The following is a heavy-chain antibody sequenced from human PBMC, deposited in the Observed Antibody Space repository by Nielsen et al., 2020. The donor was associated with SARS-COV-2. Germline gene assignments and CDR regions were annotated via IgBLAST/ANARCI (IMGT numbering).Heavy chain of an antibody. V-gene: IGHV4-61*05. Sequence: SETLSLTCTVSGGSISSSSYYWGWIRQPPGKGLEWIGYIYYSGSTNYNPSLKSRVTISVDTSKNQFSLKLSSVTAADTAVYYCARQSLRSWFDPWGQGTLVTVSS. CDR2: IYYSGST. D-gene: IGHD3-16*01. J-gene: IGHJ5*02. CDR1: GGSISSSSYY. CDR3: ARQSLRSWFDP.